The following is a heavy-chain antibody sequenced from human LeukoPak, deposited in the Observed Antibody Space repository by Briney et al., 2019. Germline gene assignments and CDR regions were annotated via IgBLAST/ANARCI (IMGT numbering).Heavy chain of an antibody. V-gene: IGHV3-23*01. J-gene: IGHJ3*02. Sequence: GGSLRLSCAASGFTFSNYAMSWVRQAPGKGLEWVSVISDSGGSTYYADSVKGRFTISRDNSKNTLYLQMNSLRAEDTAIYYCAKSYSSSLNDAFDIWGQGTMVTVSS. CDR3: AKSYSSSLNDAFDI. CDR2: ISDSGGST. D-gene: IGHD6-6*01. CDR1: GFTFSNYA.